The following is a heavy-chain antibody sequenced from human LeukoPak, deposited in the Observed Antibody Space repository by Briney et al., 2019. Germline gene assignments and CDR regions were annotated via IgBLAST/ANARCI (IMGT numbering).Heavy chain of an antibody. CDR3: ASVRGYSYYFDY. J-gene: IGHJ4*02. CDR2: IYYSVST. V-gene: IGHV4-59*01. CDR1: GGSISSYY. D-gene: IGHD5-18*01. Sequence: SETLSLTCTVSGGSISSYYWSWIRQPPGKGLEWIGYIYYSVSTNYNPSLKSRVTISVDTSKNQFSLKLSSVTAADTAVYYCASVRGYSYYFDYWGQGTLVTVSS.